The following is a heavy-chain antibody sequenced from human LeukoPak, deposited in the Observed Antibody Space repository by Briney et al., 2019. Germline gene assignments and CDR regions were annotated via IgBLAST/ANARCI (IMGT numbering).Heavy chain of an antibody. CDR1: GFTFSTYG. J-gene: IGHJ4*02. V-gene: IGHV3-33*01. CDR3: ARAWGYCGYDWGYFDY. CDR2: IWYDGSDK. Sequence: PGTSLRLSCAASGFTFSTYGMHWVRQAPGKGLEWVALIWYDGSDKYYADSVKGRFTISRDNSKNTVYLQMNSLRVEDTAVYYCARAWGYCGYDWGYFDYWGQGTLVTVSS. D-gene: IGHD5-12*01.